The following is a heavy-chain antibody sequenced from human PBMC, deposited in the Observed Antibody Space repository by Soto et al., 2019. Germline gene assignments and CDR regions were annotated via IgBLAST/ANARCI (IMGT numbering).Heavy chain of an antibody. CDR1: GGSISSGDYY. Sequence: SETLSLTCTVSGGSISSGDYYWSWIRQPPGKGLEWIGYIYYSGSTYYNPSLKSRVTISVDTSKNQFSLKLSSVTAADTAVYYCARRTMVREFDYWGQGTLVTVSS. J-gene: IGHJ4*02. CDR3: ARRTMVREFDY. V-gene: IGHV4-30-4*01. D-gene: IGHD3-10*01. CDR2: IYYSGST.